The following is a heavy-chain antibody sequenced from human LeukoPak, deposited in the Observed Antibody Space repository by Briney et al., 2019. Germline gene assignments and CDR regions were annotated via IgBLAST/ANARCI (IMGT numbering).Heavy chain of an antibody. J-gene: IGHJ3*02. CDR1: GFTFSSYA. CDR2: ISGSGGST. V-gene: IGHV3-23*01. CDR3: ARDESGDNDAFDI. Sequence: GGSLRLSCAASGFTFSSYAMSWVRQAPGKGLEWVSAISGSGGSTYYADSVKGRFTISRGNAKNSLYLQMNSLRVEDTAVYYCARDESGDNDAFDIWGQGIMVTVSS. D-gene: IGHD2-21*01.